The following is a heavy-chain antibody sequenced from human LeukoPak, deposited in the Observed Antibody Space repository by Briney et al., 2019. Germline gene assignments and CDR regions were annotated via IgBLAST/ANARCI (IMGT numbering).Heavy chain of an antibody. V-gene: IGHV4-34*01. CDR1: GGSFSGYY. CDR2: INHSGST. Sequence: PAETLSLTCAVYGGSFSGYYWSWIRQPPGKGLEWIGEINHSGSTNYNPSLKSRVTISVDTSKNQFSLKLSSVTAADTAVYYCARLGPYSGSYYDYWGQGTLVTVSS. D-gene: IGHD1-26*01. J-gene: IGHJ4*02. CDR3: ARLGPYSGSYYDY.